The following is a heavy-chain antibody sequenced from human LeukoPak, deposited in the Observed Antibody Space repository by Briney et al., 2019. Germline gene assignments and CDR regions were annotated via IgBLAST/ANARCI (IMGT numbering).Heavy chain of an antibody. Sequence: GASVKVSCKASGGTFSSYAISWVRQAPGQGLEWMGGIIPIFGTANYAQKFQGRVTITADKSTSTAYMELSSLRSEDTAVYYCARDSTPYHSSSWYVNWGQGTLVTVSS. CDR1: GGTFSSYA. CDR3: ARDSTPYHSSSWYVN. J-gene: IGHJ4*02. V-gene: IGHV1-69*06. D-gene: IGHD6-13*01. CDR2: IIPIFGTA.